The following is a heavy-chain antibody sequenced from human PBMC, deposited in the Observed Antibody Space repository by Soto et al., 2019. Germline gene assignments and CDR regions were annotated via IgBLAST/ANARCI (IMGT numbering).Heavy chain of an antibody. V-gene: IGHV4-34*01. CDR1: GGAFSGYY. D-gene: IGHD3-10*01. CDR2: INHSGST. CDR3: ARVSGIYYYGMDV. J-gene: IGHJ6*02. Sequence: SEPLSLTCAVYGGAFSGYYWNWFRQPPGKGLEWIGEINHSGSTNYNPSLKSRVTISVDTSKNQFSLKLSSVTAADTAVYYCARVSGIYYYGMDVWGQGTTVT.